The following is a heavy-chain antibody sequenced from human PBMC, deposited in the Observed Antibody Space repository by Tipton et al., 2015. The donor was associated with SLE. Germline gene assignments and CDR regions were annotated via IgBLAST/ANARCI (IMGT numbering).Heavy chain of an antibody. CDR3: ATASMVRGVNDAFDI. CDR1: GFTFSSYS. Sequence: SLRLSCAASGFTFSSYSMNWVRQAPGKGLEWVSSISSSSSYLYYADSVKGRFTISRDNAKNSLYLQMNSLRAEDTAVYYCATASMVRGVNDAFDIWGQGTMVTVSS. J-gene: IGHJ3*02. V-gene: IGHV3-21*01. D-gene: IGHD3-10*01. CDR2: ISSSSSYL.